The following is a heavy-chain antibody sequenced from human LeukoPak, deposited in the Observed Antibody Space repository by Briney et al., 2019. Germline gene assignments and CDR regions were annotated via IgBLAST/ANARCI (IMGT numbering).Heavy chain of an antibody. V-gene: IGHV3-23*01. CDR3: AKAMSTDHYDSKGFYRVDFDS. Sequence: GGSLRLSCAASGFTFSTYAMSWVRQAPGKGLEWVSALSNSGGSGGTTYFADSVKGRFSISRDNSKSTLYLQLSSLTAEDTAVYYCAKAMSTDHYDSKGFYRVDFDSWGQGTLVTVSS. J-gene: IGHJ4*02. CDR1: GFTFSTYA. D-gene: IGHD3-22*01. CDR2: LSNSGGSGGTT.